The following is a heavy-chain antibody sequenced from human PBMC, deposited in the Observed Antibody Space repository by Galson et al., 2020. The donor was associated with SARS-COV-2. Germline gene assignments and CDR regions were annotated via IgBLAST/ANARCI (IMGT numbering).Heavy chain of an antibody. Sequence: GGSLRLSCAGSGFTFSDYEMNWVRQGPGKGLEWISYISSSGTNIYYADPVKGRFTISRDNAKNSLYLQMTSLRAEDTAVYYCASPYLAAASFFGAFDIWGPGTMVTVSS. V-gene: IGHV3-48*03. J-gene: IGHJ3*02. D-gene: IGHD6-13*01. CDR2: ISSSGTNI. CDR3: ASPYLAAASFFGAFDI. CDR1: GFTFSDYE.